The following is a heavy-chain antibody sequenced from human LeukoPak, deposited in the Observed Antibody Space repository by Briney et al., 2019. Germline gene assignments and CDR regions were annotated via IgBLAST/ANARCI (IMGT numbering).Heavy chain of an antibody. Sequence: SETLSLTCAVYGGSFSGYYWSWVRQPPGKGLEWIGEINHSGSTNYNPSLKSRVTISVDTSKNQFSLKLSSVTAADTAVYYCARRGVTAIRSFDYWGQGTLVTVSS. CDR1: GGSFSGYY. CDR2: INHSGST. CDR3: ARRGVTAIRSFDY. J-gene: IGHJ4*02. V-gene: IGHV4-34*01. D-gene: IGHD2-21*02.